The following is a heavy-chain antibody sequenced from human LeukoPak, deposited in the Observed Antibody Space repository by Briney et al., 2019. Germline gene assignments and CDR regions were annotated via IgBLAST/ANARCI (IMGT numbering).Heavy chain of an antibody. D-gene: IGHD6-6*01. CDR1: GTSFTSYW. J-gene: IGHJ4*02. CDR2: IHPGDSDI. CDR3: ARREYSSSEPFDY. Sequence: GASLQISCKGSGTSFTSYWIGWVRQLPGKGLEWMGIIHPGDSDIRYSPSFQGQVTISADKAISTAYLQWSSLKASDTAMYYCARREYSSSEPFDYWGQGTLVTVSS. V-gene: IGHV5-51*01.